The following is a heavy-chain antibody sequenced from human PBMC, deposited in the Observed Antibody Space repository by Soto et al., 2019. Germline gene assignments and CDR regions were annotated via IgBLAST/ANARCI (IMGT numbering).Heavy chain of an antibody. D-gene: IGHD4-17*01. CDR2: INPNSGGT. J-gene: IGHJ4*02. CDR3: ARTALSDYPWDFDY. Sequence: GASVKVSCKASGYTFTGYYMHWVRQAPGQGLEWMGWINPNSGGTNYAQKFQGWVTMTRDTSISTAYMELSRLRSDDTAVYYCARTALSDYPWDFDYWGQGTLVTVSS. CDR1: GYTFTGYY. V-gene: IGHV1-2*04.